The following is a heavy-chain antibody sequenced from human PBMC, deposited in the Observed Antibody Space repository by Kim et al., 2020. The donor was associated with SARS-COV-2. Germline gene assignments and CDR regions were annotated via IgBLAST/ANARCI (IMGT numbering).Heavy chain of an antibody. CDR1: GGTFSSYA. J-gene: IGHJ4*02. Sequence: SVKVSCKASGGTFSSYAISWVRQAPGQGLEWMGGIIPIFGTANYAQKFQGRVTITADESTSTAYMELSSLRSEDTAVYYCARDLWSGYYGIDYWGQGTLVTVSS. CDR3: ARDLWSGYYGIDY. D-gene: IGHD3-3*01. V-gene: IGHV1-69*13. CDR2: IIPIFGTA.